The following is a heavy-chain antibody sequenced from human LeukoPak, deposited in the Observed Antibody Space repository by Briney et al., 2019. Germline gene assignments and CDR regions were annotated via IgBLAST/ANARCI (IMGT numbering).Heavy chain of an antibody. Sequence: GGSLRLSCATSGFTFGRFDMNWVRQAPGEGLEWVSCITSDSYIYYADSVKGRFTISRDNAENSLYLQMDSLRAEDTAVYYCARAGDFSFKDWGQGTLVTVSS. J-gene: IGHJ4*02. CDR3: ARAGDFSFKD. CDR1: GFTFGRFD. CDR2: ITSDSYI. D-gene: IGHD3-3*01. V-gene: IGHV3-69-1*01.